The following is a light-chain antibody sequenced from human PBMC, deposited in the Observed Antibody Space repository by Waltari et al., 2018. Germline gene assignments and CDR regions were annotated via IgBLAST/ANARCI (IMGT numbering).Light chain of an antibody. J-gene: IGKJ2*01. CDR1: RDINNF. V-gene: IGKV1-33*01. Sequence: DIQMTQSPSSLSASVGDRVTISCQASRDINNFLNWYQQKPGKAPTLLIYDASNLEIGVPSRFSGRGSGTHFTLTITNVQPEDVATYYCHLYDDFPPYTFGQGTKLDIK. CDR3: HLYDDFPPYT. CDR2: DAS.